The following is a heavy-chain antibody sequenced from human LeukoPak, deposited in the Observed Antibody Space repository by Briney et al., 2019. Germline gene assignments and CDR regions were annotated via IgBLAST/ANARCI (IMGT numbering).Heavy chain of an antibody. D-gene: IGHD3-9*01. J-gene: IGHJ4*02. CDR2: IYWDDDK. Sequence: GSGPTLVNPTQTLRLTCTFSGFSLSTSGVGVGWIRQPPGKALEWLALIYWDDDKRYSPSLKSRLTITKDTSKNQVVLTMTNMDPVDTATYYCAHRNYDILTGYYTVFDYWGQGTLVTVSS. CDR3: AHRNYDILTGYYTVFDY. CDR1: GFSLSTSGVG. V-gene: IGHV2-5*02.